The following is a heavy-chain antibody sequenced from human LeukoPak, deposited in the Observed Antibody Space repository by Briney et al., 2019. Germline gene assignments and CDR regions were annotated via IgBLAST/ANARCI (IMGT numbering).Heavy chain of an antibody. V-gene: IGHV4-39*07. J-gene: IGHJ6*02. CDR1: GGSISSSSYY. CDR3: ARGRIQLWSQMYYYYGMDV. Sequence: KPSETLSLTCTVSGGSISSSSYYWGWIRQPPGKGLEWIGSIYYSGSTNYNPSLKSRVTISVDTSKNQFSLKLSSVTAADTAVYYCARGRIQLWSQMYYYYGMDVWGQGTTVTVSS. CDR2: IYYSGST. D-gene: IGHD5-18*01.